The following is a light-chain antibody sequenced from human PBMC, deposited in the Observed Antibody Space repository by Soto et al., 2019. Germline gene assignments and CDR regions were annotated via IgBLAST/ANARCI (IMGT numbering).Light chain of an antibody. CDR1: QSVSSH. J-gene: IGKJ4*01. Sequence: EIVLTQSPASLSLSPGERATLSCRASQSVSSHLACFQQPPGQAPRLLIYGASNRATGIPARFGGSGSGTNFTLTISSLEPEDFAVYYCQQRSNWPPVLTFGGGTKVEIK. V-gene: IGKV3-11*01. CDR3: QQRSNWPPVLT. CDR2: GAS.